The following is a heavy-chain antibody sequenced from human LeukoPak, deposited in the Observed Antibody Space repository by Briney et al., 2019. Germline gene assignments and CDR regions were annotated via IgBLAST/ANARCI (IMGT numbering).Heavy chain of an antibody. V-gene: IGHV3-23*01. Sequence: GSLRLPCAASGFTFSSYAMSWVRQAPGKGLEWVSTISGNVGSTYHADSVKGRFTISTDNSKNTLYLQMNSLRAEDTAVYYCAKPSSYSSSCFDYWGQGTLVTVSS. D-gene: IGHD6-6*01. CDR1: GFTFSSYA. J-gene: IGHJ4*02. CDR3: AKPSSYSSSCFDY. CDR2: ISGNVGST.